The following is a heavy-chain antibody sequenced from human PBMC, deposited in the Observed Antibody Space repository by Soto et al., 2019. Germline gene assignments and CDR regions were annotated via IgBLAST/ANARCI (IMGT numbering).Heavy chain of an antibody. V-gene: IGHV5-10-1*01. CDR1: GYSFTSYW. CDR3: ATQPYCSSTSCYIDYYYGMDV. D-gene: IGHD2-2*02. Sequence: SLKISCKGSGYSFTSYWISWVRQMPGKGLEWMGRIDPSDSYTNYSPSFQGHVTISADKSISTAYLQWSSLKASDTAMYYCATQPYCSSTSCYIDYYYGMDVWGQGTTVTVSS. CDR2: IDPSDSYT. J-gene: IGHJ6*02.